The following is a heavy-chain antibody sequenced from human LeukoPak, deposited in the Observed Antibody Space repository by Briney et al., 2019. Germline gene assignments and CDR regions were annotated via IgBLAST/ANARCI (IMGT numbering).Heavy chain of an antibody. J-gene: IGHJ3*02. Sequence: PSETLSLTCTVSGGSISSGGYYWSWIRQHPGKGLEWIGYIYYSGSTYYNPSLKSRVTISVDTSKNQFSLKLSSVTAADTAVHYCARSEAGAVYYDSSGYPDAFDIWGQGTMVTVSS. CDR3: ARSEAGAVYYDSSGYPDAFDI. D-gene: IGHD3-22*01. V-gene: IGHV4-31*03. CDR2: IYYSGST. CDR1: GGSISSGGYY.